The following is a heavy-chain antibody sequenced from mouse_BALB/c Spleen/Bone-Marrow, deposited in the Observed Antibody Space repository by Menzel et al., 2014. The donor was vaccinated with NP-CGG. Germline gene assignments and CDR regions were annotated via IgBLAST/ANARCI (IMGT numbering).Heavy chain of an antibody. D-gene: IGHD2-1*01. CDR1: GYSFNSYW. J-gene: IGHJ3*01. V-gene: IGHV1S126*01. CDR3: ASPSDGNPFAY. CDR2: IDPSDSET. Sequence: QVTLKVSGPQLVRPGASVKISCKASGYSFNSYWMHWVKQRPGQGLEWIGMIDPSDSETRLNQKFKDKATLTVDKSSSTAYMQLSSPTSEDSAVYYCASPSDGNPFAYWGQGTLVTVSA.